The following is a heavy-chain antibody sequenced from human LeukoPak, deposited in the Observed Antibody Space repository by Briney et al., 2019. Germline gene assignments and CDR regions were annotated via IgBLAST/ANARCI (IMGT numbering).Heavy chain of an antibody. CDR1: GCTFSSYW. CDR3: ARDTPRAYYYDSSGSREDY. D-gene: IGHD3-22*01. V-gene: IGHV3-74*01. Sequence: PGGSLRLSCAASGCTFSSYWMHWVRQAPGKGLVWVSRINSDGSSTSYADSVKGRFTISRDNAKNTLYLQMNSLRAEDTAVYYCARDTPRAYYYDSSGSREDYWGQGTLVTVSS. CDR2: INSDGSST. J-gene: IGHJ4*02.